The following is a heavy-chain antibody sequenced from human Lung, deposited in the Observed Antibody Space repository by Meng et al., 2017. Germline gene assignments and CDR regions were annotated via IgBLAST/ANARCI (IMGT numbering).Heavy chain of an antibody. V-gene: IGHV3-74*03. CDR2: INTDASIT. D-gene: IGHD3-9*01. CDR3: ARDADWVIFDH. Sequence: GQLEGAGGGVVQPVVFLRFSCACSGFTFISYDMHWVRPTPGEGLVWVSRINTDASITTYADSVKGRFTISRDDAKNTVYLQMNSLRAEDTAVYYCARDADWVIFDHWGQGALVTVSS. J-gene: IGHJ4*02. CDR1: GFTFISYD.